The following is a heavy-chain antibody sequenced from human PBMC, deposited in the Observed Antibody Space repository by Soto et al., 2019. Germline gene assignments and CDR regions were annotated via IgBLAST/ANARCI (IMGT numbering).Heavy chain of an antibody. J-gene: IGHJ4*02. V-gene: IGHV3-9*01. CDR3: AKGWSEYYFDY. Sequence: EVQLVESGGGLVQPGRSLRLSCAASGFTFDDYAMHWVRQAPGKGLEWVSGISWNSGSIGYADSVKGRFTISRDNAKNSLYLQMNSLRAEDTALYYCAKGWSEYYFDYWGQGTLVTVSS. CDR2: ISWNSGSI. D-gene: IGHD3-3*01. CDR1: GFTFDDYA.